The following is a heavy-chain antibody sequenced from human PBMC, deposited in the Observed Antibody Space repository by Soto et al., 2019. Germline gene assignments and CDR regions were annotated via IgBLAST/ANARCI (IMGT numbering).Heavy chain of an antibody. CDR2: ISSSSSTI. V-gene: IGHV3-48*01. Sequence: PGGSLRLSCAASGFTFSSYSMNWVRQAPGKGLEWFSYISSSSSTIYYADSVKGRFTISRDNAKNSLYLQMNSLRAEDTAVYYCAREVYEITMVRGVISNGMDVWGQGTTVTVSS. CDR1: GFTFSSYS. D-gene: IGHD3-10*01. CDR3: AREVYEITMVRGVISNGMDV. J-gene: IGHJ6*02.